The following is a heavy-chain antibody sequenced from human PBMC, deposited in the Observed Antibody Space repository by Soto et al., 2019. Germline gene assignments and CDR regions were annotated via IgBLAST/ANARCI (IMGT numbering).Heavy chain of an antibody. CDR1: GFTFSSYG. Sequence: GGSLRLSCAASGFTFSSYGMHWVRQAPGKGLEWVAVIWYDGSNKYYADSVKGRFTISRDNSKNTLYLQMNSLRAEDTAVYYCAKDLSGGIAVAGTCMDVWGQGTTVTVSS. CDR2: IWYDGSNK. V-gene: IGHV3-30*02. J-gene: IGHJ6*02. D-gene: IGHD6-19*01. CDR3: AKDLSGGIAVAGTCMDV.